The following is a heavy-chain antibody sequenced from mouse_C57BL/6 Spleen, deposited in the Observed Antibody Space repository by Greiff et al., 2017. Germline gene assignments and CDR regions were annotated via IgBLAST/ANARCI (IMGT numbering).Heavy chain of an antibody. Sequence: QMQLKESGAELVRPGTSVKMSCKASGYTFTNYWIGWAKQRPGHGLEWIGDIYPGGGYTNYNEKFKGKATLTADKSSSTAYMQFSSLTSEDSAIYYCARLGPYYFDYWGQGTTLTVSS. D-gene: IGHD4-1*01. CDR1: GYTFTNYW. J-gene: IGHJ2*01. V-gene: IGHV1-63*01. CDR2: IYPGGGYT. CDR3: ARLGPYYFDY.